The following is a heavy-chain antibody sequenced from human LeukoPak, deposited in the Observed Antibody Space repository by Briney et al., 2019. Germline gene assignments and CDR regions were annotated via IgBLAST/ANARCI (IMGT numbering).Heavy chain of an antibody. CDR3: ARASDTAMVIDY. V-gene: IGHV4-59*11. J-gene: IGHJ4*02. D-gene: IGHD5-18*01. CDR2: IYHSGST. CDR1: GGSISSHY. Sequence: PSETLSLTCTVSGGSISSHYWSWIRQPPGKGLEWIGSIYHSGSTYYNPSLKSRVTISVDTSKNQFSLKLSSVTAADTAVYYCARASDTAMVIDYWGQGTLVTVSS.